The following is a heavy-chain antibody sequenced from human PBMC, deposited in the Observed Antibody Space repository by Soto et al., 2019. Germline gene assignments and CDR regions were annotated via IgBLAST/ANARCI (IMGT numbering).Heavy chain of an antibody. J-gene: IGHJ5*02. CDR3: AREGNSGWSYNWFDP. Sequence: GASVKVSCKASGYTFTGYYMHWVRQAPGQGLEWMGIINPSGGSTSYAQKFQGRVTMTRDTSTSTVYMELSSLRSEDTAVYYCAREGNSGWSYNWFDPWGQGTLVTVSS. V-gene: IGHV1-46*01. D-gene: IGHD6-19*01. CDR1: GYTFTGYY. CDR2: INPSGGST.